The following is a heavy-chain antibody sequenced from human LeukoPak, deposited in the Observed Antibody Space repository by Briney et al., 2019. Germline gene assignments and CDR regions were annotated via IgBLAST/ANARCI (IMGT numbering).Heavy chain of an antibody. CDR1: GYTFTSYG. V-gene: IGHV1-18*01. J-gene: IGHJ4*02. Sequence: ASVKVSCKASGYTFTSYGISWVRQAPGQGLEWMGWISAYNGNTNYAQKLQGRVTMTTDTSTSTAYMELRSLRSDDTAVYYCARDALPATMVYYFDYWGQGTLVTVSS. CDR2: ISAYNGNT. D-gene: IGHD3-10*01. CDR3: ARDALPATMVYYFDY.